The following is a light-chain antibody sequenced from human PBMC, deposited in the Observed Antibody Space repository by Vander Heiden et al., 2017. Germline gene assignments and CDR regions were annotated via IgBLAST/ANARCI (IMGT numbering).Light chain of an antibody. J-gene: IGKJ5*01. Sequence: DIQMTQSPSVMSASVGDSVTITCRASQGVSKYLAWFQQRPGKAPKRLIYAAASLQLGVPSRFSGSGSEREFNLTINSLQPEDFATYYCRQQQSYPITFGQGTRLDIK. V-gene: IGKV1-17*03. CDR1: QGVSKY. CDR2: AAA. CDR3: RQQQSYPIT.